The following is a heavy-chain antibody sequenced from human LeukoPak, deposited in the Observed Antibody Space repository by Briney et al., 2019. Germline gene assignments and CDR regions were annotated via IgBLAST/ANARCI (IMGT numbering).Heavy chain of an antibody. CDR2: NHTGDSDT. Sequence: GGSLQISGQCSGYIFTSYWSGGGRQGPGKGEERGGINHTGDSDTRYTPSFPGQVTISADKSISTAYLQSTSLKASDTAMYYCARSTGGYMSTLFDYWGQGTLVTVSS. V-gene: IGHV5-51*01. J-gene: IGHJ4*02. CDR1: GYIFTSYW. D-gene: IGHD5-18*01. CDR3: ARSTGGYMSTLFDY.